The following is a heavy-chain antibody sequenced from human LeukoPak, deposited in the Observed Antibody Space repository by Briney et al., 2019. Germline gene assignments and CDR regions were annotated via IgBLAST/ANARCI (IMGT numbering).Heavy chain of an antibody. Sequence: SETLSLTCTVSGGSISYYHWNWIRQPVGMGLDWIGRIYTSGRTYYNPSLKSRVSMSVDTSKNQFSLKLSSVTAADTAVYYCARLSTVTTSFDYWGQGTLVTVSS. CDR3: ARLSTVTTSFDY. CDR2: IYTSGRT. CDR1: GGSISYYH. D-gene: IGHD4-11*01. J-gene: IGHJ4*02. V-gene: IGHV4-4*07.